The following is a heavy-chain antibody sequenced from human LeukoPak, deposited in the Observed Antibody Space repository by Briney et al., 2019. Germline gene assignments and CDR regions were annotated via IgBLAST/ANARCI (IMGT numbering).Heavy chain of an antibody. CDR2: IWYDGSKR. V-gene: IGHV3-33*01. CDR3: ARDGKGFGELLY. D-gene: IGHD3-10*01. Sequence: GGSLRLSCAASGFTFSSFGMHWVRQAPGKGLEWVAIIWYDGSKRYYADSVKGRFTISRDDSKNTLYLQMNSLRAEDTAVYYCARDGKGFGELLYWGQGTLVRVSS. J-gene: IGHJ4*02. CDR1: GFTFSSFG.